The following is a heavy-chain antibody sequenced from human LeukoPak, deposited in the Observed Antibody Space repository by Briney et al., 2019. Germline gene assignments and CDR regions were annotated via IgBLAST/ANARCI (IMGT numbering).Heavy chain of an antibody. J-gene: IGHJ3*02. Sequence: SETLSLTCTVSGGSVSSYYWSWIRQPAGKGLEWIGRIYTSGSTNYNPSLKSRVTMSVDMSKNQFSLKLSSVTAADTAVYYCARGGLVVVPAAIRGADAFDIWGQGTMVTVSS. V-gene: IGHV4-4*07. D-gene: IGHD2-2*02. CDR1: GGSVSSYY. CDR2: IYTSGST. CDR3: ARGGLVVVPAAIRGADAFDI.